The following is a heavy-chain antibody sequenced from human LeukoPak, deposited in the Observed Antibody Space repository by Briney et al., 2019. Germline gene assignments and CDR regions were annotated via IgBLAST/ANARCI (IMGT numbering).Heavy chain of an antibody. Sequence: QAGGSLRLSCSAPGFTFRSYAMAWVRQAPGTGLGWVSAISNSGRTTYYADSVKGRFTISRDNSKNTLYLEMNSLRAEDTAVYYCSNWVEGARPSLDYWGQGALVIVSA. D-gene: IGHD6-6*01. CDR1: GFTFRSYA. V-gene: IGHV3-23*01. J-gene: IGHJ4*02. CDR2: ISNSGRTT. CDR3: SNWVEGARPSLDY.